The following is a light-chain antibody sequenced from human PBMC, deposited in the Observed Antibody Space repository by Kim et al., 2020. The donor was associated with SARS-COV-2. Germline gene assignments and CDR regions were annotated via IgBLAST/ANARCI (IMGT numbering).Light chain of an antibody. CDR3: QHYGNSPPYT. V-gene: IGKV3-20*01. CDR1: QTISSSS. J-gene: IGKJ2*01. Sequence: EILLTQSPGTLSLSPGDRATLSCRASQTISSSSLAWYQQKPGQAPTLLIYGASSRATGIPDRFSGSGSGTDFNVTISRLEPEDFAVYYCQHYGNSPPYTFGQGTKLEI. CDR2: GAS.